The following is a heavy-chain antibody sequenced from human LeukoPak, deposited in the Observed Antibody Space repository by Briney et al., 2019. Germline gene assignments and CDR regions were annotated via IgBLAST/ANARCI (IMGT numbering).Heavy chain of an antibody. J-gene: IGHJ4*02. CDR3: ARGRPMVRGVTDLYYFDY. CDR2: INPNSGGT. V-gene: IGHV1-2*04. Sequence: ASVKVSCKASGYTFTGYYMHWVRQAPGQGQEWMGLINPNSGGTNYAQKFQGWVTMTRDTSISTAYMEVSRLTSDDTAVYYCARGRPMVRGVTDLYYFDYWGQGTLVTVSS. CDR1: GYTFTGYY. D-gene: IGHD3-10*01.